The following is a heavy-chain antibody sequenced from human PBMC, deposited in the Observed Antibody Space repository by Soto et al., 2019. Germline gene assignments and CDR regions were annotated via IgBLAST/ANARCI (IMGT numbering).Heavy chain of an antibody. Sequence: LRLSCAASGVTFSRYWMSWVRQDPVKVLEWVANIKQDGSEKYYVDSVKGRFTSSRDNAKNSLYLQMNSLRAEDTAVYYCARRAIAVAGKNYYYYYGMDVWGQGSTVTVS. CDR1: GVTFSRYW. D-gene: IGHD6-19*01. CDR3: ARRAIAVAGKNYYYYYGMDV. J-gene: IGHJ6*02. V-gene: IGHV3-7*03. CDR2: IKQDGSEK.